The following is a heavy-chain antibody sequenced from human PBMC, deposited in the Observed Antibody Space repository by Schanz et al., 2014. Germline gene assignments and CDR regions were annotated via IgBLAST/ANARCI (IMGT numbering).Heavy chain of an antibody. J-gene: IGHJ4*02. Sequence: EVQLVESGGGLVQPGGSLRLSCAASGFSVGNKYMNWVRQAPGKGLEWVSFIYIGGNTYYADSVKGRFTISRDNSKNTVYIQMNSLRAEDTAVYYCARGGPAYYFDDSGQGTLVNVSS. CDR2: IYIGGNT. CDR3: ARGGPAYYFDD. V-gene: IGHV3-66*01. CDR1: GFSVGNKY.